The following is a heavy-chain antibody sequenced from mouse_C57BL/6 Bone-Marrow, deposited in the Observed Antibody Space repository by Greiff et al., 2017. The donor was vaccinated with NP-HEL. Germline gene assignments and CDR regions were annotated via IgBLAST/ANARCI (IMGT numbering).Heavy chain of an antibody. V-gene: IGHV14-4*01. CDR2: IDPENGDT. J-gene: IGHJ1*03. CDR3: TTHYDYDWSPLYWYFDV. D-gene: IGHD2-4*01. Sequence: VQLQQSGAELVRPGASVKLSCTASGFNIKDDYMHWVKQRPEQGLEWIGWIDPENGDTQYASKFQGKATIIADTSSNTAYLQLSSLTSEDTAVYYCTTHYDYDWSPLYWYFDVWGTGTTVTVSS. CDR1: GFNIKDDY.